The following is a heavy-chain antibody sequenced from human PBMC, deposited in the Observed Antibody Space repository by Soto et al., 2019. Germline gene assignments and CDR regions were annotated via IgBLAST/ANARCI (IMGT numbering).Heavy chain of an antibody. CDR1: GFTLRSYA. CDR3: VFIRFPEYFQH. Sequence: PGGALRLSCSASGFTLRSYAMHWGPQAPGKGLEYVSAISSNGGSTYYADSVKGRFTISRDNSKNTLYLQMSSLRAEGTAVYYCVFIRFPEYFQHWGQGTLVTVSS. CDR2: ISSNGGST. D-gene: IGHD3-10*01. J-gene: IGHJ1*01. V-gene: IGHV3-64D*08.